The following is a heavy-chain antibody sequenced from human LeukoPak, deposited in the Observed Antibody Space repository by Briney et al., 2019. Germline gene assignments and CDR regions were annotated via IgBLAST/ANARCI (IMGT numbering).Heavy chain of an antibody. Sequence: SETLSLTCTVSGGSISSYYWSWIRQPPGKGLEWIGYIYYSGSTNYNPSLKSRVTISVDTSKNQFSLKLSSVTAADTAVYYCARGGRYLTTRNCALDYWGQGTPVTVSS. J-gene: IGHJ4*02. V-gene: IGHV4-59*12. CDR2: IYYSGST. D-gene: IGHD1-26*01. CDR3: ARGGRYLTTRNCALDY. CDR1: GGSISSYY.